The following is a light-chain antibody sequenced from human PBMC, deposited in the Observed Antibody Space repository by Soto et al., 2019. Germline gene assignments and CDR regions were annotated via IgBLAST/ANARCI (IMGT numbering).Light chain of an antibody. CDR2: NNN. CDR1: SSNIGAGYD. J-gene: IGLJ1*01. CDR3: QSYDSSLSGSNV. Sequence: QSVLTQPPSVSGAPGQRVTISCTGSSSNIGAGYDVHWYQQLPGTAPKLLIYNNNNRPSGVPDRFSGSKSGTSAPLAITGLQAEDEADYYCQSYDSSLSGSNVFGTGTKVTVL. V-gene: IGLV1-40*01.